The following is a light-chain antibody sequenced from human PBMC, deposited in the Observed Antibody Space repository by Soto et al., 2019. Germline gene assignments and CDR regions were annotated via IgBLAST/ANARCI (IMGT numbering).Light chain of an antibody. CDR1: QSVSAGY. CDR2: ETS. V-gene: IGKV3-20*01. Sequence: EIVLTQSPGTLSLSPGERATLSCRASQSVSAGYFAWYQQKPGQAPRLLIYETSSRTTGTPDRFSGGWSGTDFPLTLSRLEPEDVAVYYCQQYGKTPRFGRRAKVDI. J-gene: IGKJ1*01. CDR3: QQYGKTPR.